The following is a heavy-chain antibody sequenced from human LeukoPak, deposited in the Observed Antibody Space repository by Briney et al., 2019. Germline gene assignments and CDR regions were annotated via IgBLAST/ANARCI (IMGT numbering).Heavy chain of an antibody. Sequence: TSETLSLTCTVSGGSINSGTYYWSWIRQPAGKGLEWIGRIYTRGRINYNPSLKSRVAISVDTSKNQFSLKLSSVTAADTAVYYCAGTGGPAPSLCSSTSCVDYWGQGTLVTVSS. V-gene: IGHV4-61*02. J-gene: IGHJ4*02. CDR1: GGSINSGTYY. CDR2: IYTRGRI. CDR3: AGTGGPAPSLCSSTSCVDY. D-gene: IGHD2-2*01.